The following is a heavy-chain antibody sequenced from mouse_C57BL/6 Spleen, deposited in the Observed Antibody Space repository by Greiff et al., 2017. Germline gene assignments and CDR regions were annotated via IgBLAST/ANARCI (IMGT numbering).Heavy chain of an antibody. CDR3: AGDYYGSSLFAY. CDR2: IYPGYGYT. D-gene: IGHD1-1*01. CDR1: GYTFTSYG. J-gene: IGHJ3*01. Sequence: EVQLQQSGAELVRPGSSVKMSCKTSGYTFTSYGINWVKQRPGQGLEWIGYIYPGYGYTEYNEKFKGKATLTSDTSSCTAYMQLSSLTSEDSAIYFCAGDYYGSSLFAYWGQGTIVTVSA. V-gene: IGHV1-58*01.